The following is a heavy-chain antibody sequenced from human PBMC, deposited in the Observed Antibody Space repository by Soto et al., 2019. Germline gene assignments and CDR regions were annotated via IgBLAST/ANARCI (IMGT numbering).Heavy chain of an antibody. CDR1: GGSISSSSYY. V-gene: IGHV4-39*01. J-gene: IGHJ6*02. CDR3: ARQSSPGGVYYYGMDV. D-gene: IGHD2-2*01. CDR2: IYYSGST. Sequence: PSETLSLTCTVSGGSISSSSYYWGWIRQPPGKGLEWIGSIYYSGSTYYNPSLKSRVTISVDTSKNQFSLKLSSVTAADTAVYYCARQSSPGGVYYYGMDVWGQGTTVTVSS.